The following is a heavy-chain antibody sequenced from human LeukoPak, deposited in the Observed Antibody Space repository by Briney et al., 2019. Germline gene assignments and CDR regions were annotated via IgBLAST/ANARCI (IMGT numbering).Heavy chain of an antibody. J-gene: IGHJ5*02. CDR3: ARGASGVYTVTTSWFDP. CDR2: INPNSGGT. Sequence: ASVKVSCKASGYTFTGYYMHWVRQAPGQGLEWMGWINPNSGGTNYAQRFQGRVTMTRDTSISTAYMELSRLRSDDTAVYYCARGASGVYTVTTSWFDPWGQGPLVTVSS. CDR1: GYTFTGYY. D-gene: IGHD4-17*01. V-gene: IGHV1-2*02.